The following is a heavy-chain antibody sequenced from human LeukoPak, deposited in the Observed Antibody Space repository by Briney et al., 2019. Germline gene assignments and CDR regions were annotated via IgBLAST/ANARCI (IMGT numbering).Heavy chain of an antibody. CDR1: GGSFSGYY. J-gene: IGHJ4*02. D-gene: IGHD6-19*01. CDR2: INHSGST. V-gene: IGHV4-34*01. CDR3: ATPSRYSSGWYGVGY. Sequence: SETLSLTCAVYGGSFSGYYWSWIRQPPGKGLEWIGEINHSGSTNYNPSLKSRATISVDTSKNQFSLKLSSVTAADTAVYYCATPSRYSSGWYGVGYWGQGTLVTVSS.